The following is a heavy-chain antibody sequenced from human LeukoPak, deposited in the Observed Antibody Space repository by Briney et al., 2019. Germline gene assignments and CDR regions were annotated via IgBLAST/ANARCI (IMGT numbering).Heavy chain of an antibody. CDR3: ARVLTSSNNYYYYMDV. D-gene: IGHD4-11*01. J-gene: IGHJ6*03. V-gene: IGHV4-34*01. CDR1: GGSFSGYY. Sequence: SETLSLTCAVYGGSFSGYYWSWIRQPPGKGLEWIGEINHSGSTNYNPSLKSRVTISVDTSKNQFSLKLSSVTAADTAVYYCARVLTSSNNYYYYMDVWAKGPRSPSP. CDR2: INHSGST.